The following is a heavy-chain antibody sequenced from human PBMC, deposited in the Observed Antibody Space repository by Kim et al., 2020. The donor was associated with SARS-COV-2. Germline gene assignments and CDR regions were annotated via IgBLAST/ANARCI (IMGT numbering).Heavy chain of an antibody. J-gene: IGHJ6*02. D-gene: IGHD3-16*01. Sequence: SVKVSCKASGGTFSSYAISWVRQAPGQGLEWMGGIIPIFGTANYAQKFQGRVTITADESTSTAYMELSSLRSEDTAVYYCASPYYFRPHHFNGMDVWGQGTTVTVSS. V-gene: IGHV1-69*13. CDR3: ASPYYFRPHHFNGMDV. CDR2: IIPIFGTA. CDR1: GGTFSSYA.